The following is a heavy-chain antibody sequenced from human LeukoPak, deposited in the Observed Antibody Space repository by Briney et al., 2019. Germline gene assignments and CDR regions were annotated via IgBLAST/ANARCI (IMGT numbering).Heavy chain of an antibody. V-gene: IGHV3-30*18. D-gene: IGHD4-23*01. CDR1: GFTLSSYG. CDR3: AKPTTVLTSYYFDY. J-gene: IGHJ4*02. Sequence: GGSLRLSCAASGFTLSSYGMQWVRQAPGKGLEWVAIISYDGRDKFYEDSVKGRFTISRDNSKNTLYLQMNNLRAEDTAVYYCAKPTTVLTSYYFDYWGQGTLVTVSS. CDR2: ISYDGRDK.